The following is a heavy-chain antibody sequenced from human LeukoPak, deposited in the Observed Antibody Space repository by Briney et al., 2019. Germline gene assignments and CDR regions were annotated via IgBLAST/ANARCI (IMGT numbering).Heavy chain of an antibody. Sequence: GASVKVSCKASGYTFTSYAMNWVRQAPGQGLEWMGGIIPIFGTANYAQKFQGRVTITADKSTSTAYMELSSLRSEDTAVYFCTRGHGKSRQYLVDFDYWGQGTLVTVSS. D-gene: IGHD6-13*01. CDR2: IIPIFGTA. J-gene: IGHJ4*02. V-gene: IGHV1-69*06. CDR1: GYTFTSYA. CDR3: TRGHGKSRQYLVDFDY.